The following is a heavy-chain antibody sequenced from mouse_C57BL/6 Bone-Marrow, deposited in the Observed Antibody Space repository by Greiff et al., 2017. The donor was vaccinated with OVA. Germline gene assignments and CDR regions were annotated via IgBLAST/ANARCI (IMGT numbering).Heavy chain of an antibody. D-gene: IGHD4-1*01. V-gene: IGHV1-76*01. J-gene: IGHJ2*01. CDR2: IYPGSGNT. CDR3: ARSGNERYFDY. Sequence: QVQLQQYGAELVRPGASVKLSCKASGYTFTDYYINWVKQRPGQGLEWIARIYPGSGNTYYNEKFKGKATLTAEKSSSTAYMQLSSLTSEDSAVYFCARSGNERYFDYWGQGTTLTVSS. CDR1: GYTFTDYY.